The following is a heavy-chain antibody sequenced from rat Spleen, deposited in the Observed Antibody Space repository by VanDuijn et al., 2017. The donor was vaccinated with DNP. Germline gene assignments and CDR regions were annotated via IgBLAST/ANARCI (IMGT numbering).Heavy chain of an antibody. CDR2: ITSSGGST. J-gene: IGHJ2*01. Sequence: EVQLVESGGGLVQPGRSLKLSCAASGFTFSDYYMAWVRQAPTKGLEWVASITSSGGSTYYPDSVKGRFTISRDNAKNTLYLQMSSLRSEDTATYYCVRSTTGIKGFYFDYWGQGVMVTVSS. V-gene: IGHV5-25*01. CDR3: VRSTTGIKGFYFDY. CDR1: GFTFSDYY. D-gene: IGHD1-9*01.